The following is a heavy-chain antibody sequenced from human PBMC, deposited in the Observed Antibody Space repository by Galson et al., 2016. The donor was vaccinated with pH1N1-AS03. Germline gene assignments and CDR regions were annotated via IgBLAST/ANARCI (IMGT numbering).Heavy chain of an antibody. J-gene: IGHJ4*02. Sequence: SLRLPCAASGFTFDDYAMHWVRQAPGKGLEWVSGINWNSDNKDYADSVRGRFTISRDNAKNSLYLQMSGLRAEDTALYYCANALDRVTAFVTLPDYWGQGTLVIVSS. CDR3: ANALDRVTAFVTLPDY. CDR1: GFTFDDYA. CDR2: INWNSDNK. D-gene: IGHD3-10*01. V-gene: IGHV3-9*01.